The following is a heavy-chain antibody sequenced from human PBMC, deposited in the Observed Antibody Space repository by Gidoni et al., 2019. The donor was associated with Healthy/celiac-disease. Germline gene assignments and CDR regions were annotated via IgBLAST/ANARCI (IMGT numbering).Heavy chain of an antibody. CDR3: AHRQSGAYDYVWGSYRPKSEGDFDY. V-gene: IGHV2-5*02. CDR1: GFSLSTSGVG. D-gene: IGHD3-16*02. Sequence: QITLKESGPTLVKPTQTLTLTCTFSGFSLSTSGVGVGWIRQPPGKALEWLALIYWDDDKRYSPSLKSRLTITKDTSKNQVVLTMTNMDPVDTATYYCAHRQSGAYDYVWGSYRPKSEGDFDYWGQGTLVTVSS. J-gene: IGHJ4*02. CDR2: IYWDDDK.